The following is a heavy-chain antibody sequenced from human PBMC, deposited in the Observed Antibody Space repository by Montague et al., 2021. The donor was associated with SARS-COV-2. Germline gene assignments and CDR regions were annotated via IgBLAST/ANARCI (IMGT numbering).Heavy chain of an antibody. V-gene: IGHV3-30-3*01. CDR1: GFTFSSYA. D-gene: IGHD6-19*01. J-gene: IGHJ4*02. Sequence: SLRLSCAASGFTFSSYAMHWVRQAPGKGLEWVAVISYDGCNKYYADSVKGRFTISRDNSKNTLYLQMNSLRAEDTAVYYCASEMIAVAGTTPFDYWGQGILVTVSS. CDR3: ASEMIAVAGTTPFDY. CDR2: ISYDGCNK.